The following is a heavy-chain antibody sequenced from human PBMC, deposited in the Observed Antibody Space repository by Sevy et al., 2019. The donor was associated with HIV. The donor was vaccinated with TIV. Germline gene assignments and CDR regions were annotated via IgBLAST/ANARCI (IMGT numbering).Heavy chain of an antibody. Sequence: SENLSLTCTVSGVSISPYYWAWIRQPPGKGLECIGFSGSSNYNPSLKSRVTTSVDTSKNQFSLKLSSVTAADTAIYYCARGGPNQHQLDYFDYWGQGTLVTVSS. CDR1: GVSISPYY. D-gene: IGHD2-2*01. V-gene: IGHV4-59*01. J-gene: IGHJ4*02. CDR3: ARGGPNQHQLDYFDY. CDR2: SGSS.